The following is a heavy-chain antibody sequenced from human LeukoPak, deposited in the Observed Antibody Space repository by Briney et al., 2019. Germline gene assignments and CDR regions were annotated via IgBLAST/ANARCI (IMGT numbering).Heavy chain of an antibody. V-gene: IGHV3-23*01. CDR2: ISSSGGSA. J-gene: IGHJ4*02. CDR3: AKGGENCSGSSCHSGNTFDC. Sequence: TGGFLRLSCAASAFTFSSYAMSWVRQAPGKGLEWVSAISSSGGSAYYADSVKGRFTISRDNSKNTLYLQMRSLRAEDTAVYYCAKGGENCSGSSCHSGNTFDCWGQGTLVTVSS. CDR1: AFTFSSYA. D-gene: IGHD2-15*01.